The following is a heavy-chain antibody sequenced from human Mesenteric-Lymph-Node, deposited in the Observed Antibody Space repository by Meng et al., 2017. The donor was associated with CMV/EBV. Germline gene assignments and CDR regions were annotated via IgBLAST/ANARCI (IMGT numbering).Heavy chain of an antibody. CDR2: IKQDGSDK. CDR1: GFTFNTYW. V-gene: IGHV3-7*03. CDR3: AKDLTTVLGMEYFDY. J-gene: IGHJ4*02. D-gene: IGHD2/OR15-2a*01. Sequence: GGSLRLSCAASGFTFNTYWMNWVRPAPGKGLEWVANIKQDGSDKYYADSVKGRFTISRDNAKNSLYLQMSSLRAEDSAIYYCAKDLTTVLGMEYFDYWGQGTLVTVSS.